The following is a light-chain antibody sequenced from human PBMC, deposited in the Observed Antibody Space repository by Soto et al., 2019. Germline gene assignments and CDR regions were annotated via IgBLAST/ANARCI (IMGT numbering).Light chain of an antibody. V-gene: IGLV1-44*01. CDR3: ASWDDSLTYV. CDR1: SSNIGSKT. J-gene: IGLJ1*01. Sequence: QSVLTQPSSVSGTPGQSVPISCSGNSSNIGSKTVNWYQELQGTAPKLLIFSNNRRPSGVPDRFSASKSGTSASLTISGLQSDDEAHYYCASWDDSLTYVFGTGTKLTVL. CDR2: SNN.